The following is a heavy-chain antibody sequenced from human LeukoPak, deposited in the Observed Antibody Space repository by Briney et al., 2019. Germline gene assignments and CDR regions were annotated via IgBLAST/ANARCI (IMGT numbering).Heavy chain of an antibody. J-gene: IGHJ4*02. D-gene: IGHD3-9*01. CDR3: AREDYDILTGRTKGDY. Sequence: GGSLRLSCAASGFIVSSNYMSWVRQAPGKGLEWVSVIYSGGSTYYADSVKGRFTISRDNSKNTLYLQMNSLRAEDTAVYYCAREDYDILTGRTKGDYWGQGTLVTVSS. CDR2: IYSGGST. CDR1: GFIVSSNY. V-gene: IGHV3-53*01.